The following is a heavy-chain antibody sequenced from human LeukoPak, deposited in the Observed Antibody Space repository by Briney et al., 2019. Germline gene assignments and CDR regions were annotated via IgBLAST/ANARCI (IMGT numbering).Heavy chain of an antibody. Sequence: SQTPSLTCAISGDSVSSNSATWTWIRQSPSRGLEWLGRTYYRSKWYNEYAESVKSRITINPDTSKNQFSLQLNSVTPEDTAVYYCARGSSSSSWYFDYWGQGTLVTVSS. CDR3: ARGSSSSSWYFDY. V-gene: IGHV6-1*01. CDR1: GDSVSSNSAT. J-gene: IGHJ4*02. CDR2: TYYRSKWYN. D-gene: IGHD6-13*01.